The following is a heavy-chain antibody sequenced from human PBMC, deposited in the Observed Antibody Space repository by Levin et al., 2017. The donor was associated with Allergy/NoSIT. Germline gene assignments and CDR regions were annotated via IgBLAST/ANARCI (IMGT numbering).Heavy chain of an antibody. D-gene: IGHD6-13*01. Sequence: GSLRLSCTVSGGSISSYYWSWIRQPPGKGLEWIGYIYYSGSTNYNPSLKSRVTISVDTSKNQFSLKLSSVTAADTAVYYCARAHSSSWFDYWGQGTLVTVSS. J-gene: IGHJ5*01. V-gene: IGHV4-59*01. CDR3: ARAHSSSWFDY. CDR2: IYYSGST. CDR1: GGSISSYY.